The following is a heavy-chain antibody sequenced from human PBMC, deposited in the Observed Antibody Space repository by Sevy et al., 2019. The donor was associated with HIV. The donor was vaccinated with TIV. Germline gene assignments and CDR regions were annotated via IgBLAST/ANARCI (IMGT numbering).Heavy chain of an antibody. CDR3: AVVAEGY. Sequence: GGSLRLSCAASGFTVSSNYMSWVRQAPGKGLEWVSVLYRDPYYADSVKGRFTISRDNSKNTLYLQMNSLRPEDTAVYYCAVVAEGYWGQGTLVTVSS. CDR2: LYRDP. D-gene: IGHD6-13*01. CDR1: GFTVSSNY. V-gene: IGHV3-53*01. J-gene: IGHJ4*02.